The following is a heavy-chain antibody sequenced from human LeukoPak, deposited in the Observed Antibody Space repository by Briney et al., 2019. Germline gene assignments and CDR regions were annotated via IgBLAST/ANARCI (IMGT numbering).Heavy chain of an antibody. J-gene: IGHJ4*02. V-gene: IGHV4-59*08. Sequence: SETLSLTCTVSGGSISSYYWSWIRQPPGKGLEWIGYIYYSGSTNYNPSLKSRVTISVDTSKNQFSLKLSSVTAAGTAVYYCARRPPYYGSGSYGFDYWGQGTLVTVSS. CDR2: IYYSGST. CDR3: ARRPPYYGSGSYGFDY. D-gene: IGHD3-10*01. CDR1: GGSISSYY.